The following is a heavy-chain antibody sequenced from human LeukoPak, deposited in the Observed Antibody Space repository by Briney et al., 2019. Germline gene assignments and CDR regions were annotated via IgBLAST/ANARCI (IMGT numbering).Heavy chain of an antibody. Sequence: GGSLRLSCAASGYTFSSYAMSWVRQAPGKGLEWVSAISGSGGSTYYADSVKGRFTISRDNSKNTLYLQMNSLRAEDTAVYYCAKAVGYSYDLDAFDIWGQGTMVTVSS. J-gene: IGHJ3*02. CDR1: GYTFSSYA. CDR2: ISGSGGST. V-gene: IGHV3-23*01. CDR3: AKAVGYSYDLDAFDI. D-gene: IGHD5-18*01.